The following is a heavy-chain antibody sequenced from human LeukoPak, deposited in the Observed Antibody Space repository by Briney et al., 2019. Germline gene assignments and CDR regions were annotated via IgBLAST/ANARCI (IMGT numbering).Heavy chain of an antibody. CDR1: GITFSSYW. CDR2: IKTDGSST. V-gene: IGHV3-74*01. Sequence: GGSLRLSCAASGITFSSYWMHWVRQAPGKGLVWVSRIKTDGSSTSYADSVKGRFTISRDNAKNSLYLQMNSLRAEDTAVYYCASGEDFWSGYYFDYWGQGTLVTVSS. D-gene: IGHD3-3*01. J-gene: IGHJ4*02. CDR3: ASGEDFWSGYYFDY.